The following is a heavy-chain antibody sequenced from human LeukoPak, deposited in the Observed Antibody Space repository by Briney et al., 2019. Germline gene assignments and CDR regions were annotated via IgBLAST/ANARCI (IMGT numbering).Heavy chain of an antibody. CDR2: ISYDGSNK. Sequence: KPGGSLRLSCAASGFTFSSHGMHWVRQAPGKGLEWVAVISYDGSNKNYVDSVKGRFTISRDNSKNTLYLQMSSLRGEDTAVYYCAKDHLAGYSYGGYYFDYWGQGTLVTVSS. D-gene: IGHD5-18*01. V-gene: IGHV3-30*18. CDR3: AKDHLAGYSYGGYYFDY. J-gene: IGHJ4*02. CDR1: GFTFSSHG.